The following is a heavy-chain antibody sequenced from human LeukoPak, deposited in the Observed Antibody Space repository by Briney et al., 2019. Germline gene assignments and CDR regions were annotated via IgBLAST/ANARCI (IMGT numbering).Heavy chain of an antibody. J-gene: IGHJ4*02. CDR3: ARAYYYDSSGYSYYFDY. Sequence: GGSLRHSCAASGFTLSTYWMTWVRQAPGKGLEWVANIKQDGSEKYYVDSVKGRFTISRDNAKKLLYLQMNSLRVEDTAVYYCARAYYYDSSGYSYYFDYWGQGTLVTVSS. V-gene: IGHV3-7*03. D-gene: IGHD3-22*01. CDR2: IKQDGSEK. CDR1: GFTLSTYW.